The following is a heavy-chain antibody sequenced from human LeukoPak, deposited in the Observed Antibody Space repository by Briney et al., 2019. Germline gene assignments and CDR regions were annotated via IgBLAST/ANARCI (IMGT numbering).Heavy chain of an antibody. CDR3: ASRMGVPNSWFDP. CDR1: GGSISSYY. Sequence: SETLSLTCTVSGGSISSYYWSWIRQPPGKGLEWIGYIYYSGSTNYNPSLKSRVTISVDTSKNQFSLKLSSVTAADTAVYYCASRMGVPNSWFDPWGQGTLVTVSS. D-gene: IGHD2-2*01. CDR2: IYYSGST. J-gene: IGHJ5*02. V-gene: IGHV4-59*01.